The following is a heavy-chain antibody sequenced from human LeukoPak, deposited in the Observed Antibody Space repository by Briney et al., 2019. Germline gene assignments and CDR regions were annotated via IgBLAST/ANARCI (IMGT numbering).Heavy chain of an antibody. V-gene: IGHV1-2*04. CDR1: GDTFSRYS. CDR2: INPNSGGT. CDR3: ARAGAEILGGGSLKESWFDP. J-gene: IGHJ5*02. D-gene: IGHD2-15*01. Sequence: ASVKVSCKASGDTFSRYSLSWVRQAPGQGLEWMGWINPNSGGTNYAQKFQGWVTMTRDTSISTAYMELSRLRSDDTAVYYCARAGAEILGGGSLKESWFDPWGQGTLVTVSS.